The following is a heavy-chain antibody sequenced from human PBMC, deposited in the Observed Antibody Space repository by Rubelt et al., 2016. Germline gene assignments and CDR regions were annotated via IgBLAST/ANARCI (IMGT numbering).Heavy chain of an antibody. CDR2: FFHDGST. CDR3: ARRYDSSGYYSLLYGMDV. D-gene: IGHD3-22*01. J-gene: IGHJ6*02. CDR1: GYSINNGYY. V-gene: IGHV4-38-2*02. Sequence: QVQLQESGPGLVKPSETLSLTCTVSGYSINNGYYWGWIRQPPGKGLEWIASFFHDGSTKYNPSLKSRVTISVDTSKNQFSLKLSSVTAADTAVYYCARRYDSSGYYSLLYGMDVWGQGTTVTVSS.